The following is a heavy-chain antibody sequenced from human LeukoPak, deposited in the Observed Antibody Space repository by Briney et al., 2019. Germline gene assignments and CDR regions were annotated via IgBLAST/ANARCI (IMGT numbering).Heavy chain of an antibody. CDR3: ARDDYGGNSDLDY. CDR1: GFTFSSYS. Sequence: PGGSLRLSCAASGFTFSSYSMNWVRQAPGKGLEWVSYISSSSSTIYYADSVKGRFTISRDNAKNSLYLQMSSLRAEDTAVYYCARDDYGGNSDLDYWGQGTLVTVSS. CDR2: ISSSSSTI. D-gene: IGHD4-23*01. V-gene: IGHV3-48*01. J-gene: IGHJ4*02.